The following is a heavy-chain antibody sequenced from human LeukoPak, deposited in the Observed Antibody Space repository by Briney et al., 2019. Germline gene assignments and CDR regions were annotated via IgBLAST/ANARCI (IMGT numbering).Heavy chain of an antibody. J-gene: IGHJ4*02. D-gene: IGHD3-22*01. V-gene: IGHV6-1*01. CDR3: ARDGGYRIDY. CDR1: GDSVSSNSVV. CDR2: TYYRSKWYN. Sequence: SQTLSLTCAISGDSVSSNSVVWYWIRQSPSRGLEWLGRTYYRSKWYNDYAVAVKNRITINPDTSRNQFSLQLNSVTPEDTALYYCARDGGYRIDYWGQGTLVTVSS.